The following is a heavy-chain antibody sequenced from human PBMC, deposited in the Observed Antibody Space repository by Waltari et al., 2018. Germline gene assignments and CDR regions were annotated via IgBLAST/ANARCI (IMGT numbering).Heavy chain of an antibody. CDR2: TYPILGTA. V-gene: IGHV1-69*08. D-gene: IGHD2-21*01. CDR3: ARGSRVFNIVDSASDWFDP. J-gene: IGHJ5*02. CDR1: GGTFSSYA. Sequence: QVQLVQSGAEVKKPGSSVKVSCKASGGTFSSYAISWVRQAPGQGLEWRGGTYPILGTANDSRKCQGRVTITADKSTSTAYMELSSLRSEDTAVYYCARGSRVFNIVDSASDWFDPWGQGTLVTVSS.